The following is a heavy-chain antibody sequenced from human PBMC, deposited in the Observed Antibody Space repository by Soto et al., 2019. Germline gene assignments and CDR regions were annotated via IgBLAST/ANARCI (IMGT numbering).Heavy chain of an antibody. J-gene: IGHJ6*02. CDR1: GYTFTSYG. CDR2: ISAYNGNT. D-gene: IGHD3-22*01. Sequence: QVQLVQSGAAVKKPGASVKVSCKASGYTFTSYGISWVRQVPGQGLEWMGWISAYNGNTNYAQKLQGRVTMTTDTHTSTAYMELRSLRADDPAVYYCARVLLKVTLRLRYYYYGMDDWGQGPTVTVSS. CDR3: ARVLLKVTLRLRYYYYGMDD. V-gene: IGHV1-18*01.